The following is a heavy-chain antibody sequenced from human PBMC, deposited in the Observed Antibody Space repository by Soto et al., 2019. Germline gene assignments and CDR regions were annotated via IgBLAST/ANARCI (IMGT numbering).Heavy chain of an antibody. Sequence: QLQLQESGSGLVKPSQTLSLTCAVSGGSISSGGYSWSWIRQPPGKGLEWIGYIYHSGSTYYNPSRKSRVTISGDRSKNQFSLKLSSVTAADTAVYYCARGYYDYGDHGGFDYWGQGTLVTVSS. CDR3: ARGYYDYGDHGGFDY. D-gene: IGHD4-17*01. CDR1: GGSISSGGYS. CDR2: IYHSGST. J-gene: IGHJ4*02. V-gene: IGHV4-30-2*01.